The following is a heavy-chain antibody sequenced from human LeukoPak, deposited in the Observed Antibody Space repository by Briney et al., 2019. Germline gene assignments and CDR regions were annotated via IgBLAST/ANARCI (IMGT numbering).Heavy chain of an antibody. J-gene: IGHJ6*02. V-gene: IGHV1-46*01. Sequence: ASVKVSRTASGYTFTSYYMHWVRQAPGQGLEWMGIINPSGGSTSYAQKFQGRVTMTRDTSTSTVYMELSSLRSEDTAVYYCARDLGDTAIVPYVPPGYYGMDVWGQGTTVTVSS. CDR2: INPSGGST. D-gene: IGHD5-18*01. CDR3: ARDLGDTAIVPYVPPGYYGMDV. CDR1: GYTFTSYY.